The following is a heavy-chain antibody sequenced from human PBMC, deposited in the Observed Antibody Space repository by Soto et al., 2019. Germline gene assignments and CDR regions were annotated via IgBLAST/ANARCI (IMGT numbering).Heavy chain of an antibody. CDR1: GFSISSYY. CDR2: INHSGST. V-gene: IGHV4-59*12. Sequence: SETLSLTCTVSGFSISSYYWSWIRQPPGKGLEWIGEINHSGSTNYNPSLKSRVTISVDTSKNQFSLKLTSVTAADTAVYYCARDKITGLFDYWGQGTLVTVSS. CDR3: ARDKITGLFDY. J-gene: IGHJ4*02. D-gene: IGHD2-8*02.